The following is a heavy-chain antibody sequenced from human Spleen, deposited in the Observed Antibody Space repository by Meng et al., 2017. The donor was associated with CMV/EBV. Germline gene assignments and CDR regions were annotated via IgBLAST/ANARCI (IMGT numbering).Heavy chain of an antibody. V-gene: IGHV1-69*05. D-gene: IGHD3-10*01. J-gene: IGHJ6*02. CDR2: IVSNIGRT. Sequence: SVKVSCKASGVTFNTYVINWVRQTPGQGLEWLGGIVSNIGRTNYAQKFQGRVSITNDESSSTAYMELNSLRSADTAVYYCARDHIRLEWFGAYGMDLWGQGTTVTVSS. CDR3: ARDHIRLEWFGAYGMDL. CDR1: GVTFNTYV.